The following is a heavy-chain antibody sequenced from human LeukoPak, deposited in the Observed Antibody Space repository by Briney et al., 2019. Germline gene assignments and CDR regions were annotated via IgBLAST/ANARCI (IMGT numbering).Heavy chain of an antibody. CDR1: GGSISSSNW. CDR2: IYHSGST. V-gene: IGHV4-4*02. D-gene: IGHD1-26*01. J-gene: IGHJ4*02. Sequence: SGTLSLTCGVSGGSISSSNWWSWVRQPPGKGLQWLGEIYHSGSTNYNPSLKSRVSISVDKSKNQFSLKLSSVTAADTAVYYCARATRRWELLRPLDYWGQGTLVTVSS. CDR3: ARATRRWELLRPLDY.